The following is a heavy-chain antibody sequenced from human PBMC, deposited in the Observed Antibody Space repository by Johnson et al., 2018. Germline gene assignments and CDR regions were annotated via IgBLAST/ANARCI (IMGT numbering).Heavy chain of an antibody. CDR3: TRGVVWFGEKRYYYYGMDV. CDR2: IRSKANSYAT. D-gene: IGHD3-10*01. J-gene: IGHJ6*02. V-gene: IGHV3-73*02. CDR1: GFTFSGSA. Sequence: VQLVESGGGLVQPGGSLKLSCAASGFTFSGSAMHWVRQASGRGLEWVGRIRSKANSYATAYAASVQGWFTIPRDDAKNTAYLQMKSLKTEDTAGYYCTRGVVWFGEKRYYYYGMDVWGQGTTVTVSS.